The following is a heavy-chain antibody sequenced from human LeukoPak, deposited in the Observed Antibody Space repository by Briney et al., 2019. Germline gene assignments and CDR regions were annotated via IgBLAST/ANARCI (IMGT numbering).Heavy chain of an antibody. D-gene: IGHD5-18*01. Sequence: GGSLRLSCAASGFTFSSYAMHWVRQAPGKGLEWVAVISYDGSNKYYADSVKGRFTISRDNSKNTLYPQMNSLRAEDTAVYYCARGVDTAMVDAFDIWGQGTMVTVSS. CDR2: ISYDGSNK. CDR1: GFTFSSYA. V-gene: IGHV3-30*04. CDR3: ARGVDTAMVDAFDI. J-gene: IGHJ3*02.